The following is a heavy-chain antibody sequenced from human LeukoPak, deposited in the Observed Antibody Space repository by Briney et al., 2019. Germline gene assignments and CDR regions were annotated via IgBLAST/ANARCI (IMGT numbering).Heavy chain of an antibody. CDR3: ASIPFGVVINDAFDI. CDR2: ISSSSSTI. J-gene: IGHJ3*02. Sequence: GGSLRLSCAASGFTFSSYSMNWVRQAPGKGLEWVSYISSSSSTIYYADSVKGRFTISRDNAKNSLYLQVNSLRAEDTAVYYCASIPFGVVINDAFDIWGQGTMVTVSS. D-gene: IGHD3-3*01. CDR1: GFTFSSYS. V-gene: IGHV3-48*01.